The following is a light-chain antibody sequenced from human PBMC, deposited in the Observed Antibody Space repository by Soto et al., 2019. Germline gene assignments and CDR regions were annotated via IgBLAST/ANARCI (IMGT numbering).Light chain of an antibody. CDR1: QSVSSSY. J-gene: IGKJ2*01. V-gene: IGKV3-20*01. CDR3: QQFGSSPLYT. Sequence: EIVLTQSPGTLSLSPGERVTLSCRASQSVSSSYLAWYQQKPGQAPRLLIYGASSRATCIPDRFSGSGSGTDFTLTTSRLEPEDFAVYYCQQFGSSPLYTFGQGTKLEIK. CDR2: GAS.